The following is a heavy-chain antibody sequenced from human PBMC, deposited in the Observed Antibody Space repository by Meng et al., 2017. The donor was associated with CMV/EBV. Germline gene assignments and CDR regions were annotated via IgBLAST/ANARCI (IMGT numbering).Heavy chain of an antibody. CDR3: ARAPYDSSGYLVALGDY. V-gene: IGHV4-31*02. Sequence: SISSGGYYWSWIRQHPGKGLEWIGYIYYSGSTYYNPSPKSRVTISVDTSKNQFSLKLSSVTAADTAVYYCARAPYDSSGYLVALGDYWGQGTLITVSS. J-gene: IGHJ4*02. CDR2: IYYSGST. D-gene: IGHD3-22*01. CDR1: SISSGGYY.